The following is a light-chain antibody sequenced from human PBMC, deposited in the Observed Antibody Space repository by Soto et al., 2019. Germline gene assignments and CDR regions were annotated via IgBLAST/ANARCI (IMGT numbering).Light chain of an antibody. CDR1: SSDVGGYNY. J-gene: IGLJ2*01. CDR2: DVS. V-gene: IGLV2-14*01. CDR3: SSYTSSSTRV. Sequence: QAVLTQPASVSGSPGQSITISCTGTSSDVGGYNYVSWYQQHPGKAPKLMIYDVSNRPSGVSNRFSGSKSGNTASLTISGLQAEDEADYYRSSYTSSSTRVFGGGTMLTVL.